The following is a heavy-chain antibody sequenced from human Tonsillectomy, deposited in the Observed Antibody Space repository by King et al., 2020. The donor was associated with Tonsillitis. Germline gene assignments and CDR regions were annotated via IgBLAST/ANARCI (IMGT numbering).Heavy chain of an antibody. J-gene: IGHJ6*02. V-gene: IGHV5-51*01. CDR3: ARWGGATATTEKYYYYYCGMDV. Sequence: GQLVQSGAEVKKPGESLKISCKGSGYSFTSYWIGWVRQMPGKGLEWMGIIYPGDSDTRYSPSFQGQVTISADKSISTAYLQWSSLKASDTAMYYCARWGGATATTEKYYYYYCGMDVWGQGTTVTVSS. D-gene: IGHD4-11*01. CDR1: GYSFTSYW. CDR2: IYPGDSDT.